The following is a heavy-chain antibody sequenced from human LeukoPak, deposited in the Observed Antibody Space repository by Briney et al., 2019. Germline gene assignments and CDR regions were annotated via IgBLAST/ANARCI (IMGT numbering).Heavy chain of an antibody. CDR3: ARDVYDFWSGYLLSVDY. CDR1: GFTFSSYS. D-gene: IGHD3-3*01. J-gene: IGHJ4*02. V-gene: IGHV3-21*01. CDR2: ISSSSSYI. Sequence: GGSLRLSCAASGFTFSSYSMNWVRQAPGKGLEWVSSISSSSSYIYYADSVKGRFTISRDNAKNSLYLQMNSLRAEDTAVYYCARDVYDFWSGYLLSVDYWGQGTLVTVSS.